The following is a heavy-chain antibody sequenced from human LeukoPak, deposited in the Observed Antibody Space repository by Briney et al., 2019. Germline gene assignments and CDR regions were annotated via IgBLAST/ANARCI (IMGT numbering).Heavy chain of an antibody. Sequence: QPGGSLRLSCAASGFIFNTYAMNWVRQAPGKGLEWVSGISGDGGGTYYADSVKGRFTISRDNSKNTLYLQMNNLRAEDTAVYYCARGGFLESSRGYNYGELDYWGQGTLVTVSS. D-gene: IGHD5-18*01. CDR3: ARGGFLESSRGYNYGELDY. CDR2: ISGDGGGT. J-gene: IGHJ4*02. V-gene: IGHV3-23*01. CDR1: GFIFNTYA.